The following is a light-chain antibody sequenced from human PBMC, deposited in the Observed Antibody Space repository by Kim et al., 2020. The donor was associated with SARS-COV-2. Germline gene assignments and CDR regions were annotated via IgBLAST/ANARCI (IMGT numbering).Light chain of an antibody. J-gene: IGLJ2*01. CDR3: QAWDSSTAV. V-gene: IGLV3-1*01. CDR2: QDR. Sequence: SYELTQPPSVSVSPGQTASITCSGDKLGDKYACWYQQRPGQSPVLVIYQDRQRPSGIPERFSGSNSGNTATLTISGAQAMDEADYYCQAWDSSTAVFGGGTQLTVL. CDR1: KLGDKY.